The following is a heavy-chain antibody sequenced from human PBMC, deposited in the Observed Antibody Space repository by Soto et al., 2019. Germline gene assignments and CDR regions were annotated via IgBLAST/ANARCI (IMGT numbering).Heavy chain of an antibody. Sequence: ASVKVSCKASGYTFTGYFMHWVRQAPGQGLEWMGWINPYSGGADYAQSFQGRVTMTRDTSISTVYMELSRLRFDDTAVYYCARVIRGAYPTSHLDTWGQGTVVTVSS. CDR2: INPYSGGA. D-gene: IGHD3-10*01. CDR1: GYTFTGYF. V-gene: IGHV1-2*02. CDR3: ARVIRGAYPTSHLDT. J-gene: IGHJ5*02.